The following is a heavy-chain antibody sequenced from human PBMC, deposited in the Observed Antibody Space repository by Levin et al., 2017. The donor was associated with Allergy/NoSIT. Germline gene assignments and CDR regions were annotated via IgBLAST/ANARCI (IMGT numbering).Heavy chain of an antibody. CDR1: GGTFSSYA. D-gene: IGHD3-10*01. CDR2: IIPIFGTA. J-gene: IGHJ4*02. V-gene: IGHV1-69*06. Sequence: ASVKVSCKASGGTFSSYAISWVRQAPGQGLEWMGGIIPIFGTANYAQKFQGRVTITADKSTSTAYMELSSLRSEDTAVYYCARDSGILYYYGSGSYSLPHYFDYWGQGTLVTVSS. CDR3: ARDSGILYYYGSGSYSLPHYFDY.